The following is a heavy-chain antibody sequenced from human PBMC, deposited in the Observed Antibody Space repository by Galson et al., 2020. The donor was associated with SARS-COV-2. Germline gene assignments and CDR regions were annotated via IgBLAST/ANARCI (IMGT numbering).Heavy chain of an antibody. J-gene: IGHJ5*02. Sequence: PETMSPTSTVSGASISSYYWSWIRPPPEKGLEWIGYIYYSGSTNYNPTLKSRVTITVDTSKNQLSMNLRSVTAADTAVDYCASQGDGSSTSCCWASWFDPWGQGTLVTVSS. D-gene: IGHD2-2*01. CDR3: ASQGDGSSTSCCWASWFDP. CDR1: GASISSYY. CDR2: IYYSGST. V-gene: IGHV4-59*08.